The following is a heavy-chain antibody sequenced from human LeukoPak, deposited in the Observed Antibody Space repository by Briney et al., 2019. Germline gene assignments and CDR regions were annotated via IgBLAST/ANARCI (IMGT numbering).Heavy chain of an antibody. Sequence: GGSLRLSCAASGFTFSSYGMSWVRQAPGKGLEWVSAISGSGGSTYYADSVKGRFTISRDNSKNTLYLQMNSLRAEDTAVYYCAKDTSVTSYFDYWGQGTLVTVSS. D-gene: IGHD2-21*02. CDR2: ISGSGGST. CDR1: GFTFSSYG. V-gene: IGHV3-23*01. CDR3: AKDTSVTSYFDY. J-gene: IGHJ4*02.